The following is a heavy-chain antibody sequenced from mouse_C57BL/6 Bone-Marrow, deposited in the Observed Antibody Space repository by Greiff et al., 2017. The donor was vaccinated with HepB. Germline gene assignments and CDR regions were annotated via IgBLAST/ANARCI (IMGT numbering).Heavy chain of an antibody. J-gene: IGHJ3*01. V-gene: IGHV5-12*01. D-gene: IGHD2-12*01. CDR1: GFTFSDYY. CDR3: ARQSNDGSWFAY. CDR2: ISNGGGST. Sequence: EVKLMESGGGLVQPGGSLKLSCAASGFTFSDYYMYWVRQTPEKRLEWVAYISNGGGSTYYPDTVKGRFTISRDNAKNTLYLQMSRLKSEDTAMYYCARQSNDGSWFAYWGQGTLVTVSA.